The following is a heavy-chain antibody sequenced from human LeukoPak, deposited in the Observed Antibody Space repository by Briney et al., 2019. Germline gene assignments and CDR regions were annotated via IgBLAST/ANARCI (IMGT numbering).Heavy chain of an antibody. CDR3: ARDLSGGRSY. CDR1: GDSISSSAFY. D-gene: IGHD3-16*01. Sequence: PSETLSLTCTVSGDSISSSAFYWGWIRQPPGKGLEWIASISYSGKTPYNPSLQTRVTISVDTSKNQFSLKLSSVTAADAAIYYCARDLSGGRSYWGRGTVVTASS. J-gene: IGHJ4*02. CDR2: ISYSGKT. V-gene: IGHV4-39*02.